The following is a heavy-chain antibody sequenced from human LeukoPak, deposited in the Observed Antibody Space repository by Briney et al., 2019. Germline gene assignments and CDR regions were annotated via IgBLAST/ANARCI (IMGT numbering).Heavy chain of an antibody. CDR1: GGSISSYY. V-gene: IGHV4-59*01. D-gene: IGHD4-17*01. Sequence: SETLSLTCTVSGGSISSYYWSWIRQPPGKGLEWIGHIYCSGTTNYNPSLKSRVTMSVVTSKKQFSLKVSSVTAADTAVYYCARGFGDHGLNYFDYWGQGTLVSVSS. CDR2: IYCSGTT. CDR3: ARGFGDHGLNYFDY. J-gene: IGHJ4*02.